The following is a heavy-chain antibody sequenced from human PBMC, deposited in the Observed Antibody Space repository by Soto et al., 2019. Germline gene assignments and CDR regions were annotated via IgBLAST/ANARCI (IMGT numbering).Heavy chain of an antibody. CDR3: ARAVVPAAMSYYYYMDV. V-gene: IGHV4-34*01. CDR2: INHSGST. CDR1: GGSFSGYY. Sequence: PSETLSLTCAVYGGSFSGYYWSWIRQPPGKGLEWIGEINHSGSTNYNPSLKSRVTISVDTSKNQFSLKLSSVTAADTAVYYCARAVVPAAMSYYYYMDVWGKGTTVTVSS. D-gene: IGHD2-2*01. J-gene: IGHJ6*03.